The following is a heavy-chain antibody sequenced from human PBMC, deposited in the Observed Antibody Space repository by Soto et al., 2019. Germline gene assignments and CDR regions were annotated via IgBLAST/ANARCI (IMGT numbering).Heavy chain of an antibody. CDR2: IYYSGST. Sequence: SETLSLTCTVSGGSISSGDYYWSWIRQPPGKGLEWIGYIYYSGSTYYNPSLKSRVTISVDTSKNQFSLKLSSVTAADTAVYYCAGTPRNLLTGTYYYYHGMDVWGQGTTVT. CDR1: GGSISSGDYY. CDR3: AGTPRNLLTGTYYYYHGMDV. V-gene: IGHV4-30-4*02. J-gene: IGHJ6*02. D-gene: IGHD3-9*01.